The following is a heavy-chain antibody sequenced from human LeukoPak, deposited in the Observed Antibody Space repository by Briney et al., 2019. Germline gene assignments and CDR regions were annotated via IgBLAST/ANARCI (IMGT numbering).Heavy chain of an antibody. CDR3: ASLTIVVVPAARGGDAFDI. J-gene: IGHJ3*02. Sequence: GGSLRLSCAASGFTPSSYSMNWVRQAPGKGLEWVSSISSSSSYIYYADSVKGRFTISRDNAKNSLYLQMNSLRAEDTAVYYCASLTIVVVPAARGGDAFDIWGQGTMVTVSS. CDR2: ISSSSSYI. V-gene: IGHV3-21*01. D-gene: IGHD2-2*01. CDR1: GFTPSSYS.